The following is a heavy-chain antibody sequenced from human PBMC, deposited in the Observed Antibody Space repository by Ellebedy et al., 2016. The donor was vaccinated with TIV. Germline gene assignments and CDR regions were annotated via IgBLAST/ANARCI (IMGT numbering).Heavy chain of an antibody. CDR2: INRDGSER. Sequence: PGGSLRLSCAGSGFTFGGYWMHWVRQSPGKGLVWVSRINRDGSERYYADPVKGRFTMSRDSAKNTLYLQMNSLRAEDTAVYYCASDRGSDNWGQGTMVTVSS. CDR3: ASDRGSDN. D-gene: IGHD6-25*01. CDR1: GFTFGGYW. V-gene: IGHV3-74*01. J-gene: IGHJ3*02.